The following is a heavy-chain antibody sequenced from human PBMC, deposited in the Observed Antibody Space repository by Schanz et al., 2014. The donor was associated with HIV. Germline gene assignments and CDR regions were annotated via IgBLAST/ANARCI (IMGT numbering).Heavy chain of an antibody. CDR1: GGTFSSNA. CDR3: AASMYNGSYGTHYYFDL. D-gene: IGHD1-26*01. V-gene: IGHV1-69*17. Sequence: QVQLVQPGAEVKKPGSSVKVSCKASGGTFSSNAISWVRQAPGQGLEWMGGINPIYGIANYAQKFQGRVTITADKSTSTAYMELSSLRYEDTALYYCAASMYNGSYGTHYYFDLWGRGTLVTVSS. CDR2: INPIYGIA. J-gene: IGHJ2*01.